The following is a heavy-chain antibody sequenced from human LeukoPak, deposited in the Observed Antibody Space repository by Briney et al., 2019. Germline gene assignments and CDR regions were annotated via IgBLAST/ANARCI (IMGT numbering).Heavy chain of an antibody. V-gene: IGHV1-18*01. Sequence: ASVKVSCKASGYTFTSYGISWVRQAPGQGLEWTGWISAYNGNTNYAQKLQGRVTMTTDTSTSTAYMELRSLRSDDTAVYYCARDGMVRGVIINPIGHYYYYMDVWGKGTTVTISS. D-gene: IGHD3-10*01. CDR3: ARDGMVRGVIINPIGHYYYYMDV. J-gene: IGHJ6*03. CDR2: ISAYNGNT. CDR1: GYTFTSYG.